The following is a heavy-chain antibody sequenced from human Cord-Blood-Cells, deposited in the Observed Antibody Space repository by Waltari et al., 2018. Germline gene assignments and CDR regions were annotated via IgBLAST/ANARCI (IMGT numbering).Heavy chain of an antibody. D-gene: IGHD1-1*01. J-gene: IGHJ3*02. CDR3: ARHEEGYSAGAFDI. V-gene: IGHV4-59*08. CDR2: IYYSGST. CDR1: GGSISSYY. Sequence: QVQLQESGPGLVKPSETLSLTCTVSGGSISSYYWSWIRQPPGKGLEWIGYIYYSGSTNYNPSLKSRVTISVDASKNQFSRQVSSVSGADTAVYYCARHEEGYSAGAFDIWGQGTMVTVSS.